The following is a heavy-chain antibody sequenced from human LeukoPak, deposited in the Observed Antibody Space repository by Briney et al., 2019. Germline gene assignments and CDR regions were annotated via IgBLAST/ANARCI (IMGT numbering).Heavy chain of an antibody. CDR1: GGTFSSYA. Sequence: SVKVSCKASGGTFSSYAISWARQAPGQGLEWMGGIIPIFGIANYAQKFQGRVTITADESTSTAYMELSSLRSEDTAVYYCASQYSSSWYGGYWFDPWGQGTLVTVSS. D-gene: IGHD6-13*01. CDR3: ASQYSSSWYGGYWFDP. V-gene: IGHV1-69*01. J-gene: IGHJ5*02. CDR2: IIPIFGIA.